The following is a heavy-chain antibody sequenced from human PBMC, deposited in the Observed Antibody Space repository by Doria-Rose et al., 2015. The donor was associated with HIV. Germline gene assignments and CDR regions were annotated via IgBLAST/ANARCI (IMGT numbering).Heavy chain of an antibody. Sequence: QITLKESGPVLVKPAETLTLTCTVSGVSLSSPGMGVSWIRQPPGKALEWLANIFSDDERSYKTSLESRLTIPRGTSKSQVVLTTTDMDPVDTATYYCARIKSSRWYHKYYFDFWGQGTLVIVSA. V-gene: IGHV2-26*01. CDR1: GVSLSSPGMG. D-gene: IGHD6-13*01. J-gene: IGHJ4*02. CDR2: IFSDDER. CDR3: ARIKSSRWYHKYYFDF.